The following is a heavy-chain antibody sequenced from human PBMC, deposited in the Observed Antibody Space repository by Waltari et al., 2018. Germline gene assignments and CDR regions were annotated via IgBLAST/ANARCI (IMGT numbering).Heavy chain of an antibody. Sequence: QLQLQESGPGLVKPSGTLSLTCTVSDDSISSGDYYWGWIRQPPGKGLEWIGSIYYSGTPSYNPSLRRRVTMSVDTSKKQFSLKLSSVTAADTAVYYCARSLHVFKAAAGMFDYWGQGTLVTVSS. D-gene: IGHD6-13*01. CDR1: DDSISSGDYY. V-gene: IGHV4-39*01. J-gene: IGHJ4*02. CDR2: IYYSGTP. CDR3: ARSLHVFKAAAGMFDY.